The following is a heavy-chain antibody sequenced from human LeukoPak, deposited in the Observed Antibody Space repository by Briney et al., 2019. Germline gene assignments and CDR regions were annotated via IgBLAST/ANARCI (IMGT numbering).Heavy chain of an antibody. CDR2: IYHSGST. D-gene: IGHD5-24*01. J-gene: IGHJ4*02. V-gene: IGHV4-4*02. CDR1: GGSISSSNW. Sequence: SGTLSLTCAVSGGSISSSNWWSWVRQPPGKGLEGIWEIYHSGSTNYNPSLKSRVTISVDNSKNQFSLKLSSVTAADTAVYYCARGRDGYNYPYYWGQGTLVTVSS. CDR3: ARGRDGYNYPYY.